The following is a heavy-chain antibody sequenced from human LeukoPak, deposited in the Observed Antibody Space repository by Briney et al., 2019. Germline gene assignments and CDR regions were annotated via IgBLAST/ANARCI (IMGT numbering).Heavy chain of an antibody. CDR1: GYTFTSYY. CDR2: INPSGGST. V-gene: IGHV1-46*01. J-gene: IGHJ4*02. Sequence: ASVKVSCKASGYTFTSYYMHWVRQAPGQGLEWMGIINPSGGSTSYAQKFQGRVTMTTDTSTSTAYMELRSLRSEDTAVYYCARGWAVVVAARGEGSLDYWGQGTLVTVSS. D-gene: IGHD2-15*01. CDR3: ARGWAVVVAARGEGSLDY.